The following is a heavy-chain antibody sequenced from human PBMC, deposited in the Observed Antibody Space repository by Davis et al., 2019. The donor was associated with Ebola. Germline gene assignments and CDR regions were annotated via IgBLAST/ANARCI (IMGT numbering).Heavy chain of an antibody. V-gene: IGHV5-51*01. CDR1: GYSFSNYW. J-gene: IGHJ2*01. Sequence: KVSCKGSGYSFSNYWIGWVRQMPGRGLEWMGIIYPGDSDTIYSPSFQGQVTISVDKSISTAYLQWSSLKASDTAMYYCVRTPLDFSDLSPKWHFDLWGRGTLVTVSS. D-gene: IGHD4-17*01. CDR2: IYPGDSDT. CDR3: VRTPLDFSDLSPKWHFDL.